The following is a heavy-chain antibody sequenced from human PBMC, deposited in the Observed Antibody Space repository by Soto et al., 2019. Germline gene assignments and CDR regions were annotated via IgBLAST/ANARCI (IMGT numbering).Heavy chain of an antibody. CDR3: ANCVDTVSAGTGYYFDY. Sequence: GGSLRLSCAASGFTFSGYAMSWVRQAPGKGLEWVSAISGSGGSTYYADSVKGRFTISRDNSKNTLYLQMNSLRAEDTAVYYCANCVDTVSAGTGYYFDYWGQGTLVTVSS. CDR2: ISGSGGST. D-gene: IGHD5-18*01. V-gene: IGHV3-23*01. CDR1: GFTFSGYA. J-gene: IGHJ4*02.